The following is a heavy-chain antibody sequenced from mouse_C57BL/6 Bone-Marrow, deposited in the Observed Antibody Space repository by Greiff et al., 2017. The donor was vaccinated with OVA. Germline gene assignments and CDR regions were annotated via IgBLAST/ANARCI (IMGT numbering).Heavy chain of an antibody. CDR2: ISSGGSYT. D-gene: IGHD4-1*01. Sequence: EVQRVESGGDLVKPGGSLKLSCASSGFTFSSYGMSWVRQTPDKRLEWVATISSGGSYTYYPDSVKGRFTISRDNAKNTLYLQMSSLKSEDTAMYYCARRWDEAYWGQGTLVTVSA. V-gene: IGHV5-6*01. J-gene: IGHJ3*01. CDR3: ARRWDEAY. CDR1: GFTFSSYG.